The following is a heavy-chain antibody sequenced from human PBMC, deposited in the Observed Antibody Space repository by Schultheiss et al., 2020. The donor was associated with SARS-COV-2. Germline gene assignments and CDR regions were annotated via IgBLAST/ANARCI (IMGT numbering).Heavy chain of an antibody. Sequence: SETLSLTCTVSGGSISSGSYYWSWIRQPAGKGLEWIANIYHTGSTYSNPSLKSRVTISVDTSKNQFSLKLSSVTAADTAVYYCARETGVACDYWGQGTLVTVSS. V-gene: IGHV4-61*10. CDR3: ARETGVACDY. CDR2: IYHTGST. CDR1: GGSISSGSYY. D-gene: IGHD2-15*01. J-gene: IGHJ4*02.